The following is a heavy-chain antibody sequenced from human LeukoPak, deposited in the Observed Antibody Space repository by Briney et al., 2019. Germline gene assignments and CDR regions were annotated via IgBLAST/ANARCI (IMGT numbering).Heavy chain of an antibody. CDR1: GGSISSYY. D-gene: IGHD1-26*01. V-gene: IGHV4-4*09. CDR3: ARLSGSYFSYSDY. Sequence: SETLSLTCTVSGGSISSYYWSWIRQPPGKGLEWIGYIYTSGSTNYNPSLKSRVTISVDTSKNQFSLKLSSVTAADTAVYYCARLSGSYFSYSDYWGQGTLVTVSS. CDR2: IYTSGST. J-gene: IGHJ4*02.